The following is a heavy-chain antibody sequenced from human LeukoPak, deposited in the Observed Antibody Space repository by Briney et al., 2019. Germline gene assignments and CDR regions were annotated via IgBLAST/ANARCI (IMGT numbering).Heavy chain of an antibody. CDR1: GFTFSSYG. J-gene: IGHJ4*02. CDR2: IWYDGSNK. CDR3: ARSDGSSTSCYNY. Sequence: PGGSLRLSCAASGFTFSSYGMHWVRQAPGKGLEWVAVIWYDGSNKYYADSVKGRFTISRDNSKNTLYLQMNSLRAEDTAVYYCARSDGSSTSCYNYWGQGTLVTASS. D-gene: IGHD2-2*02. V-gene: IGHV3-33*01.